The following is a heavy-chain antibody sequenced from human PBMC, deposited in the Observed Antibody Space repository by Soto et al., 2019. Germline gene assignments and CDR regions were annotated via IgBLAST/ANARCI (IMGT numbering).Heavy chain of an antibody. Sequence: PVGSLRLSCAASGFTFSSYGMHWVRQAPGKGLEWVAVIWYDGSNKYYADSVKGRFTISRDNSKKTLYLQMNSLRAEDTAVYYYARDQDGSYEFDYWGQGTLVTVSS. J-gene: IGHJ4*02. D-gene: IGHD1-26*01. CDR3: ARDQDGSYEFDY. V-gene: IGHV3-33*01. CDR2: IWYDGSNK. CDR1: GFTFSSYG.